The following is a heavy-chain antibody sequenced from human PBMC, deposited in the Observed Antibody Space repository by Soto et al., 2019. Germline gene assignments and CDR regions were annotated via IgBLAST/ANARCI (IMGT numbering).Heavy chain of an antibody. CDR3: VKDHPALEY. CDR1: GFTFGSYG. V-gene: IGHV3-30*18. J-gene: IGHJ4*01. Sequence: PGGSLRLSCAASGFTFGSYGMHWVRQAPGKGLEWVAVISYDGSNKYYADSVKGRFTISRDNSKNTLFLQMNSLRPDDTAMYYCVKDHPALEYWGHGTLVTVSA. CDR2: ISYDGSNK.